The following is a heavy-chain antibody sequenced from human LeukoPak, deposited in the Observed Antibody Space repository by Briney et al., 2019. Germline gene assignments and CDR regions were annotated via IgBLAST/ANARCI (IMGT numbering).Heavy chain of an antibody. V-gene: IGHV4-38-2*02. D-gene: IGHD2-2*02. J-gene: IGHJ6*03. CDR3: ARQVKRSKYSLAVPAAIQRGAENYYYMDV. CDR1: GYSINSGYY. CDR2: IYHTGTT. Sequence: SETLSLTCTVSGYSINSGYYWGWIRQPPGKGLEWFGTIYHTGTTSYNPSLKSRVTISVDTSKNQFSLKLSSVTAADTAVYYCARQVKRSKYSLAVPAAIQRGAENYYYMDVWGKGTTVTVSS.